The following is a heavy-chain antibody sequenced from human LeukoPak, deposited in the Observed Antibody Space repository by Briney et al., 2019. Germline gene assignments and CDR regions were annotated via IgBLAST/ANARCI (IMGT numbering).Heavy chain of an antibody. J-gene: IGHJ6*02. CDR2: IYYSGST. V-gene: IGHV4-59*08. CDR1: GGSISSYY. CDR3: ARHRIVGAMVRYYGMDV. Sequence: SETLSLTCTVSGGSISSYYWSWIRQPPGKGLEWIGYIYYSGSTNYNPSLKSRVTITVDTSKNQLSLKLSSVTAADTAVYYCARHRIVGAMVRYYGMDVWGQGTTVTVSS. D-gene: IGHD1-26*01.